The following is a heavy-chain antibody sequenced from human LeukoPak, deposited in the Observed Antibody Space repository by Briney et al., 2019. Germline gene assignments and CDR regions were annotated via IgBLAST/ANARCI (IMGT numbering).Heavy chain of an antibody. CDR3: ARQARGYSYGPLDY. CDR1: GGSISSGGYY. V-gene: IGHV4-61*08. J-gene: IGHJ4*02. D-gene: IGHD5-18*01. CDR2: IYYSGST. Sequence: SQTLSLTCTVSGGSISSGGYYWSWIRQPPGKGLEWIGYIYYSGSTNYNPSLKSRVTISVDTSKNQFSLKLSSVTAADTAVYYCARQARGYSYGPLDYWGQGTLVTVSS.